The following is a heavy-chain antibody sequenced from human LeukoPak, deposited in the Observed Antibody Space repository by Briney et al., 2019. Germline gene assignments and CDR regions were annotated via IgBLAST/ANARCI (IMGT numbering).Heavy chain of an antibody. Sequence: GGSLRLSFAASGFSFSSYSMNWVRQVPGKGLEWVSYMNGGGGTTHYAESVKGRFTISRDSTKNSLYLEVNSLRAEDTAVYYCARDAGYSYGPSYYYMDVWGKGTTVTVSS. V-gene: IGHV3-48*01. J-gene: IGHJ6*03. CDR1: GFSFSSYS. CDR2: MNGGGGTT. CDR3: ARDAGYSYGPSYYYMDV. D-gene: IGHD5-18*01.